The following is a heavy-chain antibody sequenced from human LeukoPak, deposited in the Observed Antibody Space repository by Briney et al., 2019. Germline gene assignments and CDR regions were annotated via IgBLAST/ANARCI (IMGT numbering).Heavy chain of an antibody. V-gene: IGHV3-48*03. CDR1: GFTFSSYE. J-gene: IGHJ3*02. D-gene: IGHD1-26*01. Sequence: GGSLGLSCAASGFTFSSYEMNCVRQAPGKGLECVSYISISSSTIYYADTVKGRFTISRDNAKNSLYLQMNSLRAEDTAVYYCAREHRGWELPTHDAFDIWGQGTMVTVSS. CDR2: ISISSSTI. CDR3: AREHRGWELPTHDAFDI.